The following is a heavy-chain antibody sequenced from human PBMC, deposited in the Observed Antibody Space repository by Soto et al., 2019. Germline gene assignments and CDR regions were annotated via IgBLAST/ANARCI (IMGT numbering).Heavy chain of an antibody. D-gene: IGHD6-13*01. J-gene: IGHJ3*02. CDR1: RFTFSSYG. Sequence: QVQLVESGGGVVQPGRSLRLSCAASRFTFSSYGMHWVRQAPGKGLEWVALIWYDGSDKFYADSVKGRFTISRDNSKNALYLQMNSLRAADTAVYYCARGSSYSSSWGHAFDIWGQGTMVTVSS. CDR2: IWYDGSDK. V-gene: IGHV3-33*01. CDR3: ARGSSYSSSWGHAFDI.